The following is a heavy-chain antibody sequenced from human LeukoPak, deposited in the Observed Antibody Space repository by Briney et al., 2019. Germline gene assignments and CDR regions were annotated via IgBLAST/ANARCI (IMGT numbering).Heavy chain of an antibody. D-gene: IGHD3-10*01. CDR3: ARDFKRKEWFGDRNWFDP. Sequence: SETLSLTCTVSGGSISSYYWSWIGQPAGKGLEWIGRIYTSGSTNYNPSLKSRVTMSVDTSKNQFSLKLSSVTAADTAVYYCARDFKRKEWFGDRNWFDPWGQGTLVTVSS. J-gene: IGHJ5*02. V-gene: IGHV4-4*07. CDR1: GGSISSYY. CDR2: IYTSGST.